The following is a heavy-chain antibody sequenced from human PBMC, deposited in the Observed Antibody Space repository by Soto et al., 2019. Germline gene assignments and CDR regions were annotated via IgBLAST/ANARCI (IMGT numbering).Heavy chain of an antibody. CDR1: GGSIGGGGDS. CDR2: IYHSGST. Sequence: SSETMCLTCGVSGGSIGGGGDSWSWIRQPPGKGLEWIGYIYHSGSTYYNPSLKSRVTISEDRSKNQFSLKLSSVTAADTAVYYCARVWALTHFDYWGQGTLVTVSS. J-gene: IGHJ4*02. D-gene: IGHD3-10*01. V-gene: IGHV4-30-2*01. CDR3: ARVWALTHFDY.